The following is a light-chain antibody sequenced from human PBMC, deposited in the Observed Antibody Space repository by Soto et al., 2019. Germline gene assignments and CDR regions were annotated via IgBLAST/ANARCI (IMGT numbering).Light chain of an antibody. J-gene: IGKJ1*01. CDR2: KTS. V-gene: IGKV1-5*03. CDR3: QKYCRRET. CDR1: QHISPW. Sequence: DIPMTQSPSTVSASVGDRVSITCRASQHISPWLAWHQQKPGKAPRVIIYKTSALENGFPSRFSGSGSGTEFTLTITNLQPDDFDTYFFQKYCRRETFGPGTRVEI.